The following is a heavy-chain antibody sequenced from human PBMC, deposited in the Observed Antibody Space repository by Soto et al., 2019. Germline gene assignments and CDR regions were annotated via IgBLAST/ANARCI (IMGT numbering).Heavy chain of an antibody. CDR1: GGTFSSYA. CDR2: IIPIFGTA. J-gene: IGHJ4*02. Sequence: QVQLVQSGAEVKKPGSSVKVSCKASGGTFSSYAISWVRQAPGQGLEWMGGIIPIFGTANYAQKFQGRVTITADESTSTGYMELSSLRSEDTGVYYCAGSPKKGWGRSLPFDYWGQGTLVTVSS. V-gene: IGHV1-69*01. CDR3: AGSPKKGWGRSLPFDY. D-gene: IGHD2-21*02.